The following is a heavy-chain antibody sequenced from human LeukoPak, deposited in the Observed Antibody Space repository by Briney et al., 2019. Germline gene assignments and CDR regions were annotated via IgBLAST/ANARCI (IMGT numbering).Heavy chain of an antibody. CDR1: GGSISSSSYY. V-gene: IGHV4-39*07. J-gene: IGHJ4*02. CDR3: ARSREQQLVSGPKAYFDY. CDR2: IYHSGST. Sequence: PSETLSLTCTVSGGSISSSSYYWGWIRQPPGKGLEWIGEIYHSGSTNYNPSLKSRVTISVDKSKNQFSLKLSSVTAADTAVYYCARSREQQLVSGPKAYFDYWGQGTLVTVSS. D-gene: IGHD6-13*01.